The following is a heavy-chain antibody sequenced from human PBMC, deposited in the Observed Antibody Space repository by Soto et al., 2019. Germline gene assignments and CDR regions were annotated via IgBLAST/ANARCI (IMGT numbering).Heavy chain of an antibody. CDR1: GGSISSSSYY. J-gene: IGHJ4*02. V-gene: IGHV4-39*01. Sequence: PSETLSLTCTVSGGSISSSSYYWGWIRQPPGKGLEWIGSIYYSGSTYYNPSLKSRVTISVDTSKNQFSLKLSSVTAADTAVYYCARLNDYDSSGYNYWGQGTLVTVSS. D-gene: IGHD3-22*01. CDR2: IYYSGST. CDR3: ARLNDYDSSGYNY.